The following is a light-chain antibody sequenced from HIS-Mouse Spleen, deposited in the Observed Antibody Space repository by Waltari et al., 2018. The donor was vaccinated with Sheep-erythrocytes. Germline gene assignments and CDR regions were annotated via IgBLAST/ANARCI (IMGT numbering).Light chain of an antibody. Sequence: DIVMTQSPDSLAVSLGERATINCKSSQSVLYSHNNKNYLAWYQPKPGQPPRLLIYWASTRESGVPDRFSGSGSGTDFTLTISSLQAEDVAVYYCQQYYSTXLTFGGGTKVEIK. J-gene: IGKJ4*01. V-gene: IGKV4-1*01. CDR1: QSVLYSHNNKNY. CDR2: WAS. CDR3: QQYYSTXLT.